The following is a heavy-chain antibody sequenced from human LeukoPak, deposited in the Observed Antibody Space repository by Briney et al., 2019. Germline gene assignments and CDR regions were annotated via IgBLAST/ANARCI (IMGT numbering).Heavy chain of an antibody. CDR2: ISYDGSNK. CDR3: ARGSPLGWNWFDP. V-gene: IGHV3-30-3*01. Sequence: GRSLRLSCAASGFTFSSYAMHWVRQAPGKGLEWVAVISYDGSNKYYADSVKGRFTISRDNSKNTLYLQMNSLRAEDTAVYYCARGSPLGWNWFDPWGQGTLVTDSS. J-gene: IGHJ5*02. CDR1: GFTFSSYA. D-gene: IGHD6-19*01.